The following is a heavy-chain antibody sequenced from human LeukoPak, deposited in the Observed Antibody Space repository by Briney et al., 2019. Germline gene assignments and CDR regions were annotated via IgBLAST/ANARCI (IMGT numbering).Heavy chain of an antibody. CDR2: INHSGST. CDR1: GGSFSGYY. Sequence: SETLSLTCAVSGGSFSGYYWSWIRQPPGNGLDLVGEINHSGSTNYNPSLKSRVTISVDTSKNQFSLKPSSVTAADTAVYYCARGSVPYYYGSWFDPWGQGTLVTVSS. J-gene: IGHJ5*02. CDR3: ARGSVPYYYGSWFDP. V-gene: IGHV4-34*01. D-gene: IGHD3-10*01.